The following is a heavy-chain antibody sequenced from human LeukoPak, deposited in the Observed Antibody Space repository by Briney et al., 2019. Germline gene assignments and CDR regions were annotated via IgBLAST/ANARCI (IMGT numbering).Heavy chain of an antibody. Sequence: GGSLRLSCAASGFTFDDYAMHWVRQAPGKGLEWVSGISWNSGSIGYADSVKGRFTISRDNAKNSLYLQMNSLRAEDTALYYCAQDMDPIRSSGYNFDYWGQGTLVTVSS. CDR3: AQDMDPIRSSGYNFDY. V-gene: IGHV3-9*01. CDR2: ISWNSGSI. CDR1: GFTFDDYA. D-gene: IGHD3-22*01. J-gene: IGHJ4*02.